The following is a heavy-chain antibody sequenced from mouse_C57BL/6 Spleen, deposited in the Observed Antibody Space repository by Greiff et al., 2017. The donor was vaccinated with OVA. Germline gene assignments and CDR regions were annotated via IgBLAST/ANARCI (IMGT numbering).Heavy chain of an antibody. CDR1: GFTFTVYY. J-gene: IGHJ4*01. CDR2: VYPYNGVT. D-gene: IGHD2-4*01. Sequence: VQLQQFGPVLVKPGPSVKISFKASGFTFTVYYLQWVKQRHGKSFEWIGFVYPYNGVTSYNQKFQCTATLTVDTSSSTAYMELNILTAEDSAVYYCARGYGYDYNNYYAMDDWGQGTSVTVSS. V-gene: IGHV1-36*01. CDR3: ARGYGYDYNNYYAMDD.